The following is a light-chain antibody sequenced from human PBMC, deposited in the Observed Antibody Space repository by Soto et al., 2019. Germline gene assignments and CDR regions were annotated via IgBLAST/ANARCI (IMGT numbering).Light chain of an antibody. J-gene: IGKJ4*01. CDR2: GAS. CDR3: QQFSSYPLT. V-gene: IGKV3-20*01. Sequence: EIVFTQSPGTLSLSPGERATLSCRASQTFSSIYLAWYQQKPGQAPRLLIYGASSRDTGIPDRFRGSGSGTDFTLTISRLEPEDFSVYYCQQFSSYPLTFGGGTKVDIK. CDR1: QTFSSIY.